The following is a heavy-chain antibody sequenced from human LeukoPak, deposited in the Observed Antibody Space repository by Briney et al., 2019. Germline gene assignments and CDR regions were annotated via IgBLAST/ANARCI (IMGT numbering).Heavy chain of an antibody. J-gene: IGHJ5*02. CDR1: GGSISSSNW. D-gene: IGHD6-13*01. Sequence: SGTLSLTCAVSGGSISSSNWWSWVRQPPGKGLEWIGDIYHSGSTNYNPSLKSRVTISVDKSKNQFSLKLSSVTAADTAVYYCARVPYSSSWPGFDPWGQGTLVTVSS. CDR2: IYHSGST. V-gene: IGHV4-4*02. CDR3: ARVPYSSSWPGFDP.